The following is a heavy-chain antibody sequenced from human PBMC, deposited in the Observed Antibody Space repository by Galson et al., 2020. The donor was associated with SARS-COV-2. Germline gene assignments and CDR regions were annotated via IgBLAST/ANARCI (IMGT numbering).Heavy chain of an antibody. CDR1: GFTFSSFA. D-gene: IGHD3-10*01. Sequence: QLGESLKISCAASGFTFSSFAMHWVRQAPGKGLEWVAVISYGGTNKYYADSVKGRFTISRDNSKNTLYLQMNSLRVEDTAVYYCARRDYYGLGSYARLEYWGQGTLVTVSS. CDR3: ARRDYYGLGSYARLEY. V-gene: IGHV3-30*04. CDR2: ISYGGTNK. J-gene: IGHJ4*02.